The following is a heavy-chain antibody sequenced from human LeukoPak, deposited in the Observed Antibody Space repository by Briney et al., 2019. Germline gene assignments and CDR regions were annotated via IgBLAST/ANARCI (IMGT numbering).Heavy chain of an antibody. CDR3: ARDLGTWFDP. CDR1: GFSFINYW. CDR2: IKVDGSEK. Sequence: GGSLRLSCAASGFSFINYWMSWVRQAPGKGLEWVANIKVDGSEKYYVDSVKGRFTISRDNAKNSLYLQMNNLRADDTAVYYCARDLGTWFDPWGQGTLVTVSS. V-gene: IGHV3-7*01. J-gene: IGHJ5*02. D-gene: IGHD3/OR15-3a*01.